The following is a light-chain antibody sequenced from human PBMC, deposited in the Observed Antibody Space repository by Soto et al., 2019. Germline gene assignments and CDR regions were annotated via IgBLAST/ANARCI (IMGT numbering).Light chain of an antibody. CDR3: SSYTTSNTWV. V-gene: IGLV2-14*01. J-gene: IGLJ3*02. CDR2: EVS. Sequence: QSVLTQPASVSGSPGQSITISCTGTSSDVGAYDYVSWYQQHPGKAPKFMLYEVSNRPSGLSNRFSGSKSGNTASLTISGLQAEDAADYYCSSYTTSNTWVFGGGTQLTVL. CDR1: SSDVGAYDY.